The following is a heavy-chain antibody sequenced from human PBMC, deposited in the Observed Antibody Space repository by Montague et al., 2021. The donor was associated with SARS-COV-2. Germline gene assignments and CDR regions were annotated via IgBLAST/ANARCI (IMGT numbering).Heavy chain of an antibody. V-gene: IGHV4-34*01. D-gene: IGHD3-3*01. Sequence: SETLSLTCAVYGGSFSGYYWSWIRQPPGKGLEWIGEINHSGSTNYNPSLKSRVTISVDTSKNQFSLKLSSVTAADTAVYYCSRGSSFVTIFGVVITHPLFDYWGQGTLVTVSS. CDR1: GGSFSGYY. J-gene: IGHJ4*02. CDR3: SRGSSFVTIFGVVITHPLFDY. CDR2: INHSGST.